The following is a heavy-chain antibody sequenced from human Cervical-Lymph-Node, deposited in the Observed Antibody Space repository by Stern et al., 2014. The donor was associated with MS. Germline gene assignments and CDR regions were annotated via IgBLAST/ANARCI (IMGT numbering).Heavy chain of an antibody. CDR2: LYYSGST. Sequence: VQLVESGPGLVKPSETLSLMCSVSSGFIGNNYWSWIRQPPGKGLERIGHLYYSGSTYYNPSLKSRVTISLDTSKNQLSLRLSSVTAADTAVYYCARAGPYDYIWGNFRHRAFYFDSWGQGALVTVSS. D-gene: IGHD3-16*02. CDR3: ARAGPYDYIWGNFRHRAFYFDS. J-gene: IGHJ4*02. CDR1: SGFIGNNY. V-gene: IGHV4-59*01.